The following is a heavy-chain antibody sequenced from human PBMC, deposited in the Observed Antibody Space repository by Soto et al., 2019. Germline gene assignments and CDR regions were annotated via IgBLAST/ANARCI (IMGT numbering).Heavy chain of an antibody. CDR2: IYWDDDK. CDR3: AHRVLRTVFGLVTTTAIYFDF. CDR1: GFSLTTSGVG. D-gene: IGHD3-3*01. V-gene: IGHV2-5*02. J-gene: IGHJ4*02. Sequence: GPTRVNPTQTLTLTCTFSGFSLTTSGVGVGWIRQSPGKAPEWLALIYWDDDKRYSPSLKSRLTITKDTSKNQVVLTMANLDPADTATYYCAHRVLRTVFGLVTTTAIYFDFWGQGTPVTVSS.